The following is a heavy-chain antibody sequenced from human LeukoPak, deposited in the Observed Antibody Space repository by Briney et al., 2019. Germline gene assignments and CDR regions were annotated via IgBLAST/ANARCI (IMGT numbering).Heavy chain of an antibody. CDR2: IYSGGST. V-gene: IGHV3-53*01. Sequence: SGRSLRLSCAASGFTVSSNYMSWVRQAPGKGLEWVSVIYSGGSTYYADSVKGRFTISRDNSKNTLYLQMNSLRAEDTAVYYCARVLHRGGTSDYYYYYGMDVWGQGTTVTVSS. D-gene: IGHD2-15*01. J-gene: IGHJ6*02. CDR1: GFTVSSNY. CDR3: ARVLHRGGTSDYYYYYGMDV.